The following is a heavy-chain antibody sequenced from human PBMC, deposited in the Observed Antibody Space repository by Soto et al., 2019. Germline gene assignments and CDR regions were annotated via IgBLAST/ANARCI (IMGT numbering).Heavy chain of an antibody. CDR2: TSHTGTT. CDR3: AATPRY. CDR1: GVSISSDY. D-gene: IGHD1-26*01. V-gene: IGHV4-59*01. Sequence: PSETLSLTCTVSGVSISSDYWTWIRQSPGKGLEWIAYTSHTGTTDYNPSLKSRVTISVDTSRNQISLYLASVTAADTAIYYCAATPRYWGQGTPVTVSS. J-gene: IGHJ4*02.